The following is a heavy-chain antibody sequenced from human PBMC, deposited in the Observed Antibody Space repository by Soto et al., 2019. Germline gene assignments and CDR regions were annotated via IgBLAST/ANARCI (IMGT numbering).Heavy chain of an antibody. Sequence: PSETLSLTCAVSGGSISSSNWWSWVRQPPGKGLEWIGEIYHSGSTNYNPSLKSRVTISVDKSKNQFSLKLSSVTAADTAVYYCARDPREYSYGYFDYCGQGTLVSVS. J-gene: IGHJ4*02. CDR3: ARDPREYSYGYFDY. CDR1: GGSISSSNW. CDR2: IYHSGST. V-gene: IGHV4-4*02. D-gene: IGHD5-18*01.